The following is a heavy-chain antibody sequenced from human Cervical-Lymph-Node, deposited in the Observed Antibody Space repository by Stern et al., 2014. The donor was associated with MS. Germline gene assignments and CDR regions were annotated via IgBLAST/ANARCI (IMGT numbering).Heavy chain of an antibody. V-gene: IGHV4-4*07. J-gene: IGHJ4*02. D-gene: IGHD2-15*01. CDR2: INTRGMI. CDR1: GGSISSYY. CDR3: ARDPSADPFDY. Sequence: QVQLVESGPGLVKPSETLSLTCTVSGGSISSYYWSWIRQSAGKGLEWIGRINTRGMINYTPPLKSRFTRSVDTSKNQFSLNLSSVTAADTAVYYCARDPSADPFDYWGQGTLVTVSS.